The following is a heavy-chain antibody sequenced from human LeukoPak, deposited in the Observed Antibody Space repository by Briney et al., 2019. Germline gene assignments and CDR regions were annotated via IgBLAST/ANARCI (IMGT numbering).Heavy chain of an antibody. J-gene: IGHJ4*02. CDR1: GGSISSSDYY. D-gene: IGHD3-3*01. Sequence: SETLSLTCTVSGGSISSSDYYWSWIRQPPGKGLEWIGYIYYSGSTYYNPSLKSRVTISVDTSKNQFSLKLSSVTAADTAVYYCAREFGVVTVYYDYWGQGTLVTVSS. CDR2: IYYSGST. V-gene: IGHV4-30-4*08. CDR3: AREFGVVTVYYDY.